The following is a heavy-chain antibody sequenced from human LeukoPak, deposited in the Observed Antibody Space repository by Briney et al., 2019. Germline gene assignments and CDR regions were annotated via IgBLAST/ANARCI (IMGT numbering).Heavy chain of an antibody. CDR1: GDSLTSGSYY. CDR3: ARDQLGSNALEH. CDR2: TYTSGST. D-gene: IGHD1-1*01. Sequence: SETLSLTCTVSGDSLTSGSYYWSWIRQPAGRGLEWIGRTYTSGSTNYNPSLNSRITISIDTSKNQFSLKMTSLSAADTAVYYCARDQLGSNALEHWGQGTLVTVSS. V-gene: IGHV4-61*02. J-gene: IGHJ1*01.